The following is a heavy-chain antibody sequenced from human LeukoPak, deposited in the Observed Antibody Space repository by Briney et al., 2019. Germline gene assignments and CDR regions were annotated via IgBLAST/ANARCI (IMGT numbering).Heavy chain of an antibody. V-gene: IGHV4-39*07. CDR3: ARAVAAAGNIWFDP. CDR2: IYYSGST. CDR1: VGSISSSSYY. D-gene: IGHD6-13*01. Sequence: PSETLSLTCTVSVGSISSSSYYWGWIRQPPGKGLEWIGSIYYSGSTYYNPSLKSRVTISVDTSKNQFSLKLSSVTAADTAVYYCARAVAAAGNIWFDPWGQGTLVTVSS. J-gene: IGHJ5*02.